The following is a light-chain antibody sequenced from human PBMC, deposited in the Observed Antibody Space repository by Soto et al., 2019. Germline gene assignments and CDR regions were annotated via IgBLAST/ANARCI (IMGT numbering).Light chain of an antibody. Sequence: EIVMTQSQATLSVSPGERATLSCRASQSVSINLAWYQQKPGQAPRLLVYRASTRATGIPARFSGSGSGTDFTLTLSRLQSEDFAVYYCQHYTNWPPWTFGQGTKVEIK. CDR2: RAS. V-gene: IGKV3-15*01. CDR1: QSVSIN. CDR3: QHYTNWPPWT. J-gene: IGKJ1*01.